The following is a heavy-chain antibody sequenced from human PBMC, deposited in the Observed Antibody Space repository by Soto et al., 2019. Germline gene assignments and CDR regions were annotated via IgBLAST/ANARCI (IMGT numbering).Heavy chain of an antibody. CDR3: ARQSDYYDSSGVTFDY. CDR2: IYYSGST. J-gene: IGHJ4*02. D-gene: IGHD3-22*01. Sequence: PSETLSLTCTVSGGSISSSSYYWGWIRQPPGKGLEWIGSIYYSGSTYYNPSLKSRVTISVDTSKNQFSLKLSSVTAADTAVYYCARQSDYYDSSGVTFDYWGQGTQVTLSS. V-gene: IGHV4-39*01. CDR1: GGSISSSSYY.